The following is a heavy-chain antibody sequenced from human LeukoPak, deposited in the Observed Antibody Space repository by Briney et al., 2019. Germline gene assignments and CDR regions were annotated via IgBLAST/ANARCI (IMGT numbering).Heavy chain of an antibody. D-gene: IGHD6-13*01. J-gene: IGHJ3*02. CDR3: ASQSSSWYRGSAFDI. V-gene: IGHV4-59*01. Sequence: SETLSLTCTVSGGSISYYYWSWVRQPPGKGLEWTGYIYYSGSTNYNPSLKSRVTISVDTSKNQFSLKLNSVTAADTAVYYCASQSSSWYRGSAFDIWGQGTMVTVSS. CDR1: GGSISYYY. CDR2: IYYSGST.